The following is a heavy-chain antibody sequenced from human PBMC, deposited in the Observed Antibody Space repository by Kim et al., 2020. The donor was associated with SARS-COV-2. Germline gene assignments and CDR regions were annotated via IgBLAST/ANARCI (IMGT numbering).Heavy chain of an antibody. V-gene: IGHV4-59*01. CDR1: GGSISYYY. Sequence: SETLSLTCTVSGGSISYYYWTWIRQPPGKGLEWIGYVFDSGSTNYNLSLKSRVTISLGTSKKQFSLQLTSVTAADTAVDYCARGKYYYDGSGNPRFWYF. CDR3: ARGKYYYDGSGNPRFWYF. D-gene: IGHD3-22*01. J-gene: IGHJ2*01. CDR2: VFDSGST.